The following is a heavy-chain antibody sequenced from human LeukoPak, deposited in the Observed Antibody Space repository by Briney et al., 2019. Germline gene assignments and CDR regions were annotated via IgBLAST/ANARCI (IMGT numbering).Heavy chain of an antibody. D-gene: IGHD3-10*01. V-gene: IGHV3-48*02. CDR2: ISSSSSTI. J-gene: IGHJ4*02. CDR3: ARGGIVRGSIDGYFDY. CDR1: GFTFSSYS. Sequence: GGSLRLSCAASGFTFSSYSMNWVRQAPGKGLEWVSYISSSSSTIYYADSVKGRFTVSRDNAKNSLYLQMNSLRDEDTAVYYCARGGIVRGSIDGYFDYWGQGTLVTVSS.